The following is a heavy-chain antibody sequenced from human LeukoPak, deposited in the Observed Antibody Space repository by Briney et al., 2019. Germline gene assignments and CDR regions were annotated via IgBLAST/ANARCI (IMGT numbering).Heavy chain of an antibody. CDR1: GFTFSNHG. V-gene: IGHV3-33*01. Sequence: GGSLRLSCAASGFTFSNHGMHWVRQAPGKGPEWVALICYDGSNKYYADSVKGRFTISRDNSKNTVYLQMNSLRAEDTAVYYCAREGDSSGYYYAGRLDYWGQGTLVTVSS. D-gene: IGHD3-22*01. CDR2: ICYDGSNK. J-gene: IGHJ4*02. CDR3: AREGDSSGYYYAGRLDY.